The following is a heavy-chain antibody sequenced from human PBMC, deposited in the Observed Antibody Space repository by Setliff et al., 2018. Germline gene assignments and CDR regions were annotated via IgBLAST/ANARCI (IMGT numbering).Heavy chain of an antibody. Sequence: SETLSLTRTVSGASVRSHYWSWIRQPPGKGLEWIGFIFYSGDTKSNPSLKSRVTMSVDTSKNQFSLKLSSVTAADTAVYYCARDRTYYGSGTYTRWFDYWGQGTLVTVSS. CDR3: ARDRTYYGSGTYTRWFDY. CDR2: IFYSGDT. CDR1: GASVRSHY. J-gene: IGHJ4*02. D-gene: IGHD3-10*01. V-gene: IGHV4-59*02.